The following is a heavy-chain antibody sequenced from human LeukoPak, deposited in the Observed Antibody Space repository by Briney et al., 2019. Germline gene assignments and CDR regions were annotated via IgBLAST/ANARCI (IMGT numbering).Heavy chain of an antibody. J-gene: IGHJ4*02. V-gene: IGHV1-69*01. CDR2: IIPLFGAA. D-gene: IGHD1-1*01. Sequence: SVKVSCEASGGTLTSHALSWLRQAPGQGLEWMGGIIPLFGAAQYAQKFQGRVTITADESTRTAHMEPSRLRSDDTAVYYCTRGMGTRPIHYWGQGTLVTVSS. CDR3: TRGMGTRPIHY. CDR1: GGTLTSHA.